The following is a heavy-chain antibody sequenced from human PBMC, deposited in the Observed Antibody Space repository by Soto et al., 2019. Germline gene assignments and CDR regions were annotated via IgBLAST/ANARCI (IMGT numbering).Heavy chain of an antibody. V-gene: IGHV3-21*06. D-gene: IGHD3-10*01. CDR2: ISSGSSYI. CDR3: ARDPFGAARRDG. CDR1: GFNFNTYT. J-gene: IGHJ6*02. Sequence: EVRLVESGGGMVKPGGSLSLYCAASGFNFNTYTMNWVRQAPGKGLAWVSSISSGSSYIYNAASAQGRCPISRDHVQTSRYLQMNSLSAEVTAVYSCARDPFGAARRDGWGQGTTVTGSS.